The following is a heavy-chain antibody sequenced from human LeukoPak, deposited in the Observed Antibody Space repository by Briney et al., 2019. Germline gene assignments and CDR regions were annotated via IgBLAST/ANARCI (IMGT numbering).Heavy chain of an antibody. CDR1: GGTFSSYA. D-gene: IGHD1-26*01. Sequence: SVKVSCKASGGTFSSYAISWVRQAPGQGLEWMGGIIPIFGTANYAQKFQGRVTITADESTSTAYMELSSLRSEDTAVYYCAGPGGSYGNYFDYWGQGTLVTVSS. V-gene: IGHV1-69*13. CDR3: AGPGGSYGNYFDY. J-gene: IGHJ4*02. CDR2: IIPIFGTA.